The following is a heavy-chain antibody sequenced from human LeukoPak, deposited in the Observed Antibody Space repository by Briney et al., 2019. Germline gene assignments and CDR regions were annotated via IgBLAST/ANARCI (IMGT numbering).Heavy chain of an antibody. V-gene: IGHV4-39*07. CDR2: IYYSGST. CDR3: ARVGVDGSGSPDYYYYYYMDV. J-gene: IGHJ6*03. Sequence: SETLSLTCTVSGGSISSSSYYWGWIRQPPGKGLEWIGSIYYSGSTNYNPSLKSRVTISVDTSKNQFSLKLSSVTAADTAVYYCARVGVDGSGSPDYYYYYYMDVWGKGTTVTISS. D-gene: IGHD3-10*01. CDR1: GGSISSSSYY.